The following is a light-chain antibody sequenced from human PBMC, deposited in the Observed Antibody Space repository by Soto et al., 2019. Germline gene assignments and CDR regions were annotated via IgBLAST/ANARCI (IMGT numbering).Light chain of an antibody. CDR2: GAS. J-gene: IGKJ1*01. CDR3: QQYGSSSWT. Sequence: EFVLTPSPATLSLSPVERATLSCRASQSVSSYLAWYQQKPGQAPRLLIYGASTRATGIPDRFSGSGSGTEFTLTISRLEPEEFAVYYCQQYGSSSWTFGQGTKVDIK. CDR1: QSVSSY. V-gene: IGKV3-20*01.